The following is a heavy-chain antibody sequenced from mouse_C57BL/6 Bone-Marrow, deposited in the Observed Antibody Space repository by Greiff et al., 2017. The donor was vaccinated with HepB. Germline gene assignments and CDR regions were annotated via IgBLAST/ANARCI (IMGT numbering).Heavy chain of an antibody. Sequence: QVQLQQSGAELARPGASVKLSCKASGYTFSSYGISWVKQRTGQGLEWIGEIYPRSGNTYYNEKFKGKATLTADKSSSTAYMELRSLTSEDSAVYFCARSRGYGRAMDYWGQGTSVTVSS. CDR2: IYPRSGNT. CDR1: GYTFSSYG. CDR3: ARSRGYGRAMDY. V-gene: IGHV1-81*01. D-gene: IGHD2-2*01. J-gene: IGHJ4*01.